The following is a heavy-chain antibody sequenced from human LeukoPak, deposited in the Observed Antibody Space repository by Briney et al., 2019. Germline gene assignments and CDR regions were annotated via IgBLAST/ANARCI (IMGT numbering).Heavy chain of an antibody. CDR3: ARDKGGDEGSKFDC. V-gene: IGHV3-33*01. CDR2: IWYDGTNK. D-gene: IGHD2-21*01. Sequence: GGSLRLSCAASGFTFSNYGMHWVRQAPGKGLEWVATIWYDGTNKYYVDSVKGRFTISRDNSKNTLYLQVSSLRAEDTAVYYCARDKGGDEGSKFDCWGQGTLVTVSS. CDR1: GFTFSNYG. J-gene: IGHJ4*02.